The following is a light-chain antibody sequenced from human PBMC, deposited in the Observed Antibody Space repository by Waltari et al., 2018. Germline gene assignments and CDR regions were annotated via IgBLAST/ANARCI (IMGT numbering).Light chain of an antibody. CDR1: ALSSQS. CDR2: NYK. V-gene: IGLV3-25*03. CDR3: QSADRGSTQEV. Sequence: SYELTQPPSMSVSPGQTARITCSGDALSSQSAYWYRPEPGQAPMVAIFNYKERPSGIPERISGSSTGTTATLTIKGVQAEDEADYYCQSADRGSTQEVFGGGTKLTVL. J-gene: IGLJ2*01.